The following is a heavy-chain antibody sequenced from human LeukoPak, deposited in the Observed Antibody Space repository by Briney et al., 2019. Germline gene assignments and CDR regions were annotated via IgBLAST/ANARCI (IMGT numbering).Heavy chain of an antibody. CDR3: AKIPPTTNYFDY. V-gene: IGHV3-74*01. CDR1: GFTFSSYW. J-gene: IGHJ4*02. CDR2: INSDGSST. Sequence: PGGSLRLSCAASGFTFSSYWMHWVRQAPGKGLVWVSRINSDGSSTSYADSVKGRFTISRDNSKNTLYLQMNSLRAEDTAVYYCAKIPPTTNYFDYWGQGTLVTVSS. D-gene: IGHD4-11*01.